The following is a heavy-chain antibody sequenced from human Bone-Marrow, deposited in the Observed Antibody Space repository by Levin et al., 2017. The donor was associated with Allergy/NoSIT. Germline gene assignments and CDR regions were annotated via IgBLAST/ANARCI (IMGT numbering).Heavy chain of an antibody. J-gene: IGHJ2*01. Sequence: GESLKISCAASGFTFSRYAMSWVRQAPGKGPDWVSSISSSGDSTYYADSVKGRVTISRDNSKNMLYLQMNSLRAEDTSVYYCAKDPTVTHYWYFDLWGRGTQLTVSS. CDR2: ISSSGDST. CDR3: AKDPTVTHYWYFDL. CDR1: GFTFSRYA. V-gene: IGHV3-23*01. D-gene: IGHD4-17*01.